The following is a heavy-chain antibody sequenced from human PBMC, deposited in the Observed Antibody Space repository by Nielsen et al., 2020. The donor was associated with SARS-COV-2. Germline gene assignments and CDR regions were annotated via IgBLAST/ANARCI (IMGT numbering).Heavy chain of an antibody. Sequence: ASVKVSCKASGYTFTSYAMHWVRQAPGQRLEWMGWINAGNGNTKYSQKFQGRVTITRDTSASTAYMELSSLRSEDTAVYYCAREDVVVPAAGDYWGQGTLVTDSS. J-gene: IGHJ4*02. CDR3: AREDVVVPAAGDY. CDR2: INAGNGNT. CDR1: GYTFTSYA. D-gene: IGHD2-2*01. V-gene: IGHV1-3*01.